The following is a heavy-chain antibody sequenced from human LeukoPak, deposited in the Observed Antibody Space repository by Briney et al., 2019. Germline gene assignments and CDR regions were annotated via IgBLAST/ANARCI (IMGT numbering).Heavy chain of an antibody. J-gene: IGHJ4*02. D-gene: IGHD3-10*01. Sequence: GGSLRLSCAASGFTFSEYSMNWVRQAPGKGLEWVSFINTSSSHIYYADSVKGRFTISRDNARNSVSLQMNSLRAEDAAVYYCARQVSGYGSGSFYFDYWGQGMLVTVSS. V-gene: IGHV3-21*01. CDR3: ARQVSGYGSGSFYFDY. CDR1: GFTFSEYS. CDR2: INTSSSHI.